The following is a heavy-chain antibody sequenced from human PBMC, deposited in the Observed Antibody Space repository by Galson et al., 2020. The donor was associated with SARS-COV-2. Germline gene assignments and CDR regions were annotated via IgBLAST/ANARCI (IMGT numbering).Heavy chain of an antibody. J-gene: IGHJ3*02. V-gene: IGHV4-30-2*01. Sequence: SQTLSLTCAVPGGSISSGGYSWSWIRHPPGKGLEWIGYIYHSGSTYYNPSLKSRVTISVDRSKNQFSLKLSSVTAADTAVYYCARDGYCSSTSCTSLDAFDIWGQGTMVTVSS. D-gene: IGHD2-2*03. CDR3: ARDGYCSSTSCTSLDAFDI. CDR2: IYHSGST. CDR1: GGSISSGGYS.